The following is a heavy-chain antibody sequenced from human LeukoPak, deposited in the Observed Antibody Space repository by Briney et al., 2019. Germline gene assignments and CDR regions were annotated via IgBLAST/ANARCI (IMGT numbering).Heavy chain of an antibody. V-gene: IGHV1-8*01. Sequence: ASVKVSCKASGYTFTSYDINWVRQATGQGLEWMGWMNPNSGNTGYSQKFQGRVTTTRNTSISTAYMELSSLRSEDTAVYYCARGDYGDYNFRYVYWGQGTLVTVSS. J-gene: IGHJ4*02. CDR2: MNPNSGNT. D-gene: IGHD4-17*01. CDR3: ARGDYGDYNFRYVY. CDR1: GYTFTSYD.